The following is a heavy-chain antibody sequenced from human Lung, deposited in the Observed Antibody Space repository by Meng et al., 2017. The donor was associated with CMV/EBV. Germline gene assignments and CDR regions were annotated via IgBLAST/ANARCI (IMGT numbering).Heavy chain of an antibody. V-gene: IGHV3-64*02. Sequence: GSLRLSXAASGFTFSSYAMHWVRQAPGQGLEYVSAIRSNGGSTYYADSVKGRFTISRDNSKNTQYLQMGSLRAEDMAVYYCARVRGTTPLFDYWGQGTLVTVSS. J-gene: IGHJ4*02. CDR3: ARVRGTTPLFDY. CDR1: GFTFSSYA. D-gene: IGHD1-7*01. CDR2: IRSNGGST.